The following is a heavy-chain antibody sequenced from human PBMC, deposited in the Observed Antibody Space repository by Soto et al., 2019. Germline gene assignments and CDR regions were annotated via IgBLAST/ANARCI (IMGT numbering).Heavy chain of an antibody. CDR3: ARDTITLGGVIGGFDP. V-gene: IGHV4-31*03. D-gene: IGHD3-16*02. J-gene: IGHJ5*02. CDR1: GGSISSGGYY. Sequence: QVQLQESGPGLVKPSQTLSLTCTVSGGSISSGGYYWSWIRQHPGKGLEWIGYIYYSGSTYYNPSVKSRVTISVYTSKNQFSLKLSSVAAADTAVYYCARDTITLGGVIGGFDPWGQGTLVTVSS. CDR2: IYYSGST.